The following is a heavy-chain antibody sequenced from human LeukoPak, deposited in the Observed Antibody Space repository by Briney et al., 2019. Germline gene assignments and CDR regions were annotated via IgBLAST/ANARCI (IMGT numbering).Heavy chain of an antibody. CDR3: AKIAPWGAVTTTDGFDY. J-gene: IGHJ4*02. V-gene: IGHV3-23*01. Sequence: GGSLRLSCAASGFSFSNYAMSWVRQARGKGLEWVSSISDSGAATYYADSVKGRFTISRDNSKNTLYLQLNSLGAEDTAVYYCAKIAPWGAVTTTDGFDYWGQGTLVTVSS. CDR1: GFSFSNYA. D-gene: IGHD4-17*01. CDR2: ISDSGAAT.